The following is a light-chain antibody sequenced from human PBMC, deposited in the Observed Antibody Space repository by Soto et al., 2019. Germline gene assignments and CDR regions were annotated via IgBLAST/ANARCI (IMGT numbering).Light chain of an antibody. CDR3: QSYDSSLSGRV. J-gene: IGLJ1*01. V-gene: IGLV1-40*01. CDR1: SSNIGAGYD. CDR2: GNS. Sequence: VLTQPPSVSGAPGQRVTISCTGSSSNIGAGYDVHWYQQLPGTAPKLLIYGNSNRPSGVPDRFSGSKSGTSASLAITGLQAEDEADYYCQSYDSSLSGRVFGTGTKVTVL.